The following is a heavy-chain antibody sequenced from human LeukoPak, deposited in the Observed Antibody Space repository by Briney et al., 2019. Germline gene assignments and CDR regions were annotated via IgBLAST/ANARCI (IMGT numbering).Heavy chain of an antibody. Sequence: PGGSLRLSCAGSGFTFSSNDMSWVRQPPGKGLEWVSYISITSKTIKYADSVKGRLTISRDNAKNSLYLQMNSLRDEDTAVYYCARLVGSRSCSGGTCYSDYWGQGTLVTVSS. CDR3: ARLVGSRSCSGGTCYSDY. CDR2: ISITSKTI. CDR1: GFTFSSND. J-gene: IGHJ4*02. V-gene: IGHV3-48*02. D-gene: IGHD2-15*01.